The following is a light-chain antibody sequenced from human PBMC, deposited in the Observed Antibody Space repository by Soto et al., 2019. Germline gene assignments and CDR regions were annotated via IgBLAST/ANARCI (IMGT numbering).Light chain of an antibody. J-gene: IGKJ1*01. Sequence: EIVFTQSPGTLSLSQGARATLSCRASQSVSNNYLAWYQKTPGQAPRLLIYGASNRATGIQDRFSGSGSGTDFTLTISRLEPEDFAVYYCQQYGSSGTFGQGTKVDIK. CDR3: QQYGSSGT. CDR1: QSVSNNY. CDR2: GAS. V-gene: IGKV3-20*01.